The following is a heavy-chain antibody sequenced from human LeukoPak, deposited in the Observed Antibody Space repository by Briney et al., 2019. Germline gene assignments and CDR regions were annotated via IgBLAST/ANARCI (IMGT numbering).Heavy chain of an antibody. V-gene: IGHV3-49*03. CDR1: GFTFGDYA. J-gene: IGHJ6*03. D-gene: IGHD2-2*01. CDR3: TRDTVCSSTSCYGDYYYYMDA. CDR2: IRSKAYGGTT. Sequence: GGSLRLSCTASGFTFGDYAMGWFRQAPGQGLEWVGFIRSKAYGGTTEYAASVKGRFTISRDDSKSIAYLQMNSLKTEDTAVYYCTRDTVCSSTSCYGDYYYYMDAWGKGTTVTVSS.